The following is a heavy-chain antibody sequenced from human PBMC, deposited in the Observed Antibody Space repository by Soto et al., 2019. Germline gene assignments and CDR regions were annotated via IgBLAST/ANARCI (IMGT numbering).Heavy chain of an antibody. CDR3: VRGSSSWYDNNWFDP. CDR2: ISSSGSSS. D-gene: IGHD6-13*01. CDR1: GFTFRTFA. J-gene: IGHJ5*02. V-gene: IGHV3-64D*06. Sequence: PGGSLRLSCSASGFTFRTFAMHWVRQAPGKGLEYVSAISSSGSSSIFADSVKGRFTISRDNSKNTLYLQLSSLRPEDTAVYYCVRGSSSWYDNNWFDPWGQVTLVTVSS.